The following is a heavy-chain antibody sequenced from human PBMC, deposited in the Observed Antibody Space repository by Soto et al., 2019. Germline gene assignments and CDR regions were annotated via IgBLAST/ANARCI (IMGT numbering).Heavy chain of an antibody. CDR2: IYYSGST. D-gene: IGHD3-16*01. J-gene: IGHJ6*02. V-gene: IGHV4-39*01. CDR1: GGSISSSSYY. Sequence: PSETLSLTCTVSGGSISSSSYYWGWIRQPPGKGLEWIGSIYYSGSTYYNPSLKSRVTISVDTSKNQFSLKLSSVTAADTAVYYCARLIKGEPPPFYYYYGMDVWGQGTTVTVSS. CDR3: ARLIKGEPPPFYYYYGMDV.